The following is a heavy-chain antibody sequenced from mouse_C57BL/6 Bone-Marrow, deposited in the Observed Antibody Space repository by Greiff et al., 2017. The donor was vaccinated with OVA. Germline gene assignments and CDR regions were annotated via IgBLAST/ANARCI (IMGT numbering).Heavy chain of an antibody. J-gene: IGHJ1*03. CDR2: IYPRSGNT. D-gene: IGHD1-1*01. CDR3: ARGTTYGRSYGYFDV. CDR1: GYTFTSYG. V-gene: IGHV1-81*01. Sequence: VQLQESGAELARPGASVKLSCKASGYTFTSYGISWVKQRTGQGLEWIGEIYPRSGNTYYNEKFKGKATLTADKSSSTAYMELRSLTSEDSAVYFCARGTTYGRSYGYFDVWGTGTTVTVSS.